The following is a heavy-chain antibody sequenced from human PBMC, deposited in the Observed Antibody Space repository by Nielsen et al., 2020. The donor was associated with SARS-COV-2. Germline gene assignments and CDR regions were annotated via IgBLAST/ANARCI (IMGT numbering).Heavy chain of an antibody. Sequence: GGSLRLSCAASGLIFSSSWMVWVRQAPGKGLEWVANINEDGSVVNYVDSVKGRFTISKDNVKNSLYLQLSSLSAEDTAVYYCARSPFHRSSWYGMDVWGQGTTVTVS. D-gene: IGHD6-13*01. V-gene: IGHV3-7*02. J-gene: IGHJ6*02. CDR2: INEDGSVV. CDR3: ARSPFHRSSWYGMDV. CDR1: GLIFSSSW.